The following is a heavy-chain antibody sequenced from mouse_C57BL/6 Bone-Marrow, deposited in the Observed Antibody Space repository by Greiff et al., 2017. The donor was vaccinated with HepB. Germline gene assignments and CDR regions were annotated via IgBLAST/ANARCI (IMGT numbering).Heavy chain of an antibody. CDR2: ISYDGSN. V-gene: IGHV3-6*01. J-gene: IGHJ2*01. D-gene: IGHD3-2*02. CDR3: ARETAQATDFDY. Sequence: EVQLQESGPGLVKPSQSLSLTCSVTGYSITSGYYWNWIRQFPGNKLEWMGYISYDGSNNYNPSLKNRISITRDTSKNQFFLKLNSVTTEDTATYYCARETAQATDFDYWGQGTTLTVSS. CDR1: GYSITSGYY.